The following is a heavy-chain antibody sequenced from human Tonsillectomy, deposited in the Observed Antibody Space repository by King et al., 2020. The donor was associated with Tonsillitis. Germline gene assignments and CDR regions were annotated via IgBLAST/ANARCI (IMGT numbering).Heavy chain of an antibody. Sequence: QLVQSGGGLVKPGGSLRLSCAASGFTFSDYYMSWIRQAPGKGLEWVSYISSSSSYTNYADSVKGRFTISRDNAKNSLYLQMNSLRAEDTAVYYCARDGSLYGDGYYFDYWGQGTLATVSS. J-gene: IGHJ4*02. CDR3: ARDGSLYGDGYYFDY. V-gene: IGHV3-11*06. D-gene: IGHD4-17*01. CDR1: GFTFSDYY. CDR2: ISSSSSYT.